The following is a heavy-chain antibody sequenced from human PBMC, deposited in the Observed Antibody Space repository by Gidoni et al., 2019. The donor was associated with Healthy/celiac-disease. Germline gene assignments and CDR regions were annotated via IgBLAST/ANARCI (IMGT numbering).Heavy chain of an antibody. Sequence: QLQLQESGPGLVKPSETLSITCTVSGGSISSSSYYWGWIRQPPGKGLEWIGSIYYSGSTYYNPSLKSRVIISVDTSKNQFSLKLSSVTAADTAVYYCARKTGRRPDSSSWYFDYWGQGTLVTVSS. J-gene: IGHJ4*02. D-gene: IGHD6-13*01. CDR2: IYYSGST. CDR3: ARKTGRRPDSSSWYFDY. V-gene: IGHV4-39*01. CDR1: GGSISSSSYY.